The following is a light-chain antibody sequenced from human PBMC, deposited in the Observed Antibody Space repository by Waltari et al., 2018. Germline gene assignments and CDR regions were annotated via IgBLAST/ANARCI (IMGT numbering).Light chain of an antibody. CDR2: GAS. V-gene: IGKV1-39*01. CDR3: QQAHSFPYS. J-gene: IGKJ2*03. Sequence: DIQMTQSPSSLSASVGDRVTITCRASQSITNFLNWYQHKPGKAPKILIYGASTLQSGVPSRFSGSGSGTDFTLTITSLQPEDFATYYCQQAHSFPYSFGQGTKLEIK. CDR1: QSITNF.